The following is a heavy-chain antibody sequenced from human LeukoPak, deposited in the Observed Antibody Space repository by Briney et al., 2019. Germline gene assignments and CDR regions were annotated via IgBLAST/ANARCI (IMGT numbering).Heavy chain of an antibody. J-gene: IGHJ4*02. CDR3: ARVPERYYDILTGYYDY. Sequence: GGSLGLSCAASGFTFSSYAMHWVRQAPGKGLEYVSAISSNGGSTYYANSVKGRFTISRNNSKNTLYLQMGSLRAEDMAVYYCARVPERYYDILTGYYDYWGQGTLVTVSS. CDR1: GFTFSSYA. V-gene: IGHV3-64*01. D-gene: IGHD3-9*01. CDR2: ISSNGGST.